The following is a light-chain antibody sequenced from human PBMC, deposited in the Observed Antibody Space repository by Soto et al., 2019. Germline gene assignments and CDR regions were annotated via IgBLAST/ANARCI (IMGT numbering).Light chain of an antibody. CDR1: SSDVGGYNY. Sequence: QSALTHPASVSGSPGQSITISCTGTSSDVGGYNYVSWYQQYPGKAPKLMIYEVSNRPSGVSNRFSGSKSGNTASLTISGLQAEDEADYYCSSYTSSSTYVFGTGTKVTVL. CDR3: SSYTSSSTYV. J-gene: IGLJ1*01. CDR2: EVS. V-gene: IGLV2-14*01.